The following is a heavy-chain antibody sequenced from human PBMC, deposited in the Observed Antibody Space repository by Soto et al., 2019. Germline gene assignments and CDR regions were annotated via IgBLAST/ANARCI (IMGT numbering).Heavy chain of an antibody. CDR3: ATKEVTQRAFDI. V-gene: IGHV1-69*02. CDR1: GGTFSSYT. CDR2: IIPILGIA. Sequence: QVQLVQSGAEVKKPGSSVKVSCKASGGTFSSYTISWVRQAPGQGLEWMGRIIPILGIANYAQKFQGRVRITADKSTSTAYMELSSLRSEDTAVYYCATKEVTQRAFDIWGQGTMVTVSS. J-gene: IGHJ3*02. D-gene: IGHD2-21*02.